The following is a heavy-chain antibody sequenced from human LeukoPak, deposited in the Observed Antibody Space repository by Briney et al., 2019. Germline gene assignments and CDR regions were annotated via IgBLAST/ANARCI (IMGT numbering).Heavy chain of an antibody. J-gene: IGHJ4*02. CDR2: ISSSSSYI. D-gene: IGHD6-19*01. Sequence: GGSLRLSCAASGFTFSSYSMNWVRKAPGKGPEWVSSISSSSSYIYYADSVKGRFTISRDNAENSLYLQMNSLRAEDTAVYYCAREVAVAGPDYWGQGTLVTVSS. CDR1: GFTFSSYS. CDR3: AREVAVAGPDY. V-gene: IGHV3-21*01.